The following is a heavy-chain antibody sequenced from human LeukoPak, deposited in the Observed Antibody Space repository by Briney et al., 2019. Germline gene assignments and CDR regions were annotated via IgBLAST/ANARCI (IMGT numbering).Heavy chain of an antibody. CDR3: ARGFPNSNYRLFDY. CDR2: ISSSSTYI. V-gene: IGHV3-21*01. D-gene: IGHD4-11*01. J-gene: IGHJ4*02. Sequence: GGSLRLSCAASGFSFGSYSLNLVRQAPGKGLEWVSCISSSSTYIYYADSLEGRVTISRDNAKKSLYLQMNSLRAEDTAVYYCARGFPNSNYRLFDYWGQGTLVTVSS. CDR1: GFSFGSYS.